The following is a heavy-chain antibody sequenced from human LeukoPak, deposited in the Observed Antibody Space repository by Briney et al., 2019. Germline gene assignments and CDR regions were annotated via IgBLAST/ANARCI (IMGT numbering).Heavy chain of an antibody. CDR3: ARHRGDSGSYFASYYFDY. CDR2: IYYSGST. J-gene: IGHJ4*02. D-gene: IGHD1-26*01. Sequence: SETLSLTCAVYGGSFSGYYWGWIRQPPGKGLEWIGTIYYSGSTDYNPSLKSRVTISVDTSKNQFSLKLSSVTAADTAVYYCARHRGDSGSYFASYYFDYWGQGTLVTVSS. V-gene: IGHV4-34*01. CDR1: GGSFSGYY.